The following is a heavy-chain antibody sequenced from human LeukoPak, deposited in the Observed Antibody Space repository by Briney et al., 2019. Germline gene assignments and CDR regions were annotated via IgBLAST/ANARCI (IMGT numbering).Heavy chain of an antibody. J-gene: IGHJ6*03. D-gene: IGHD3-3*01. V-gene: IGHV3-48*01. CDR3: ARGPYDFWSGYYYYMDV. CDR1: GFTFSSYS. CDR2: ISSSSSTI. Sequence: GGSLRLSCAASGFTFSSYSMNWVRQAPGKGLEWVSYISSSSSTIYYADSVKGRFTISRDNSKNTLYLQMNSLRAEDTAVYYCARGPYDFWSGYYYYMDVWGKGTTVTVSS.